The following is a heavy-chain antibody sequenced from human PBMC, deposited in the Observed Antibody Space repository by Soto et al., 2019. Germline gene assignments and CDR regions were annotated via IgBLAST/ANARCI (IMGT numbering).Heavy chain of an antibody. CDR3: ARHRGPAPVY. V-gene: IGHV4-39*01. CDR1: GGSISGYY. CDR2: LFYGGTT. J-gene: IGHJ4*02. D-gene: IGHD3-10*01. Sequence: KPSETLSLTCTVSGGSISGYYWTWIRQPPGKGLEWVGSLFYGGTTDYNPSLKSRLTTSLATSKNHFSLKLRSVTAADTAVYYCARHRGPAPVYWGQGTLVTVSS.